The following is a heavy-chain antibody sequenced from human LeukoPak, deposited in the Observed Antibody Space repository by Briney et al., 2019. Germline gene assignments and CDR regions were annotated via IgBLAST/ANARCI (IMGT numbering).Heavy chain of an antibody. CDR1: GFTFSSYS. D-gene: IGHD4-17*01. J-gene: IGHJ4*02. Sequence: GGSLRLSCAASGFTFSSYSMNWVRQAPGKGLEWVSYISSSGSTIHYADSVKGRFTISRDNAKKSLYLQMNSLRAEDTALYYCARDLNAVTRGYWGQGTLVTVSS. CDR3: ARDLNAVTRGY. CDR2: ISSSGSTI. V-gene: IGHV3-48*04.